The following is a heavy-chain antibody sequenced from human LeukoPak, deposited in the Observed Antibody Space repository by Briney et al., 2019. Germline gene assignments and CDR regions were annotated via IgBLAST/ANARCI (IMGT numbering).Heavy chain of an antibody. D-gene: IGHD3-16*01. Sequence: PGGSLRLSCAASGFTFSSYSMNWVRQAPGKGLEWVSYISSSSSTIYYADSVKGRFTISRDNAKNSLYLQMNSLRAEDTAVYYCARRGFELDYWGQGTLVTVSS. CDR1: GFTFSSYS. J-gene: IGHJ4*02. CDR2: ISSSSSTI. V-gene: IGHV3-48*04. CDR3: ARRGFELDY.